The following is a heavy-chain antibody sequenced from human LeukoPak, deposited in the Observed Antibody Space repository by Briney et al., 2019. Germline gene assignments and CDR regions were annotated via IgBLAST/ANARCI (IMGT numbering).Heavy chain of an antibody. D-gene: IGHD2-2*01. CDR3: ASGECGSTSCYDLDY. Sequence: ASVKVSCKASGYTFTGYYMHWVRQAPGQGLEWMGWINPNSGGTNYAQKFQGRVTMTRDTSISTAYMELSRLRSDDTAVYYCASGECGSTSCYDLDYWGQGTLVTVSS. CDR1: GYTFTGYY. V-gene: IGHV1-2*02. J-gene: IGHJ4*02. CDR2: INPNSGGT.